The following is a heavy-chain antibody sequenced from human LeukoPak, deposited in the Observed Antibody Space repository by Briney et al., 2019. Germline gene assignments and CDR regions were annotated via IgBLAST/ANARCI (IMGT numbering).Heavy chain of an antibody. CDR1: GFTFSSYS. V-gene: IGHV3-21*01. CDR3: ARVMNDSSPTGGY. CDR2: ISSSSSYI. D-gene: IGHD3-22*01. Sequence: PGGSLRLSCAASGFTFSSYSMNWVRQAPGKGLEWVSSISSSSSYIYYADSVKGRFTISRDNAKNSLYLQTNSLRAEDTAVYYCARVMNDSSPTGGYWGQGTLVTVSS. J-gene: IGHJ4*02.